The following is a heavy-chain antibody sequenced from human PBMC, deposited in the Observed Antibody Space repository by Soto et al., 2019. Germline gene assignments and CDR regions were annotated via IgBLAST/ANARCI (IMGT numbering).Heavy chain of an antibody. J-gene: IGHJ5*02. V-gene: IGHV3-23*01. D-gene: IGHD1-26*01. Sequence: EVQLLESGGGLVQPGGSLRLSCAASGFIFSSYAMSWVRQAPGKGLEWVSAISGSGDTTYYVDSVKGRFTISRDNSKNTLSLQMDSLRAEDTALYYCAKEAYSGSYYWFDPWGQGTLVTVSS. CDR2: ISGSGDTT. CDR1: GFIFSSYA. CDR3: AKEAYSGSYYWFDP.